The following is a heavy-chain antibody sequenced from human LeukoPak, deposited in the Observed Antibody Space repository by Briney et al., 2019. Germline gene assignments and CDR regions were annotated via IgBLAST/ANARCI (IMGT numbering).Heavy chain of an antibody. CDR3: AKGNRYCSGGTCYLAAFDL. J-gene: IGHJ3*01. Sequence: GGSLRLSCAASGFTFSTSGMSWVRQAPGKGLEWVSAISGSGGSTYNADSVEGRFTISRDNSKNTLHLQMNSLRAEDTAVYYCAKGNRYCSGGTCYLAAFDLWGQGTMVTVSS. D-gene: IGHD2-15*01. CDR1: GFTFSTSG. CDR2: ISGSGGST. V-gene: IGHV3-23*01.